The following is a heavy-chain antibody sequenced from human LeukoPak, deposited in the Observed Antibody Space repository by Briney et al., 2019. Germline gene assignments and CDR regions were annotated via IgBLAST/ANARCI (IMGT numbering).Heavy chain of an antibody. Sequence: SETLSLTCAVDGRSFSGYYWSWIRQPPGKGLEWIGEINHSGSTNYNPSLKSRVTISVDTSKNQFSLKLSSVTAADTAVYYCARDCSGGSCYSYYYYGMDVWGQGTTVTVSS. J-gene: IGHJ6*02. D-gene: IGHD2-15*01. CDR1: GRSFSGYY. CDR3: ARDCSGGSCYSYYYYGMDV. CDR2: INHSGST. V-gene: IGHV4-34*01.